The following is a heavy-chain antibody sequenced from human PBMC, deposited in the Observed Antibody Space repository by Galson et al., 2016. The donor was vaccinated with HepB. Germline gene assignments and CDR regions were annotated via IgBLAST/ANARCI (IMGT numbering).Heavy chain of an antibody. J-gene: IGHJ3*02. V-gene: IGHV4-59*08. CDR3: ARFRDTDDAFDI. CDR1: GGSISSHF. Sequence: LTCSVSGGSISSHFWSWIRQPPGKDLEWIGYIYYRESTNFNPSLKSRVTILIDTSKNQFSLKLTSVTAADTAVYYCARFRDTDDAFDIWGQGTMVTVSS. D-gene: IGHD5-18*01. CDR2: IYYREST.